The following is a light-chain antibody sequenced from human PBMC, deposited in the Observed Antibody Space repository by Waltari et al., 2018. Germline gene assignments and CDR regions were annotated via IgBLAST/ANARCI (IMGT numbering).Light chain of an antibody. V-gene: IGLV2-23*02. CDR3: SSYAGHNTWI. J-gene: IGLJ2*01. CDR1: TSDDATYYL. CDR2: EVT. Sequence: QSALTQPASVSGSPGQSTTISCTGTTSDDATYYLVSWVQQHPGKSPKLIIYEVTKRPSGISDRFSGFKSGNTASLTISGIRAEDDTDYYCSSYAGHNTWIFGGGTKLTVL.